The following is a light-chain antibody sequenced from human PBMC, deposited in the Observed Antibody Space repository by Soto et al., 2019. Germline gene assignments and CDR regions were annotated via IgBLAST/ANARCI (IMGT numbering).Light chain of an antibody. CDR2: GAS. CDR3: QQYGSSLALT. CDR1: QSVSSSY. V-gene: IGKV3-20*01. J-gene: IGKJ4*01. Sequence: EIVLTQSPGTLSLSPGERATLSCRASQSVSSSYLAWYQQKPGQAPRLLIYGASSRATGIPDRFSGSGSGTDFTITISSLEPEDFAVYYCQQYGSSLALTFGGGTKVEIK.